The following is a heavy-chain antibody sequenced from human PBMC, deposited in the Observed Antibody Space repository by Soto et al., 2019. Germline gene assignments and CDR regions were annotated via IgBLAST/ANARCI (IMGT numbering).Heavy chain of an antibody. D-gene: IGHD3-10*01. CDR2: IQYRGST. CDR1: DDSITSGAYY. Sequence: SETLSLTCTVSDDSITSGAYYWGLIRQPPGKGLEWIGTIQYRGSTYYNPSLKSRITMSLDTSKNQYSLRLSSVTAADTAVYFCGGMFWFGDLLFDYGGPETLVP. V-gene: IGHV4-39*01. J-gene: IGHJ4*02. CDR3: GGMFWFGDLLFDY.